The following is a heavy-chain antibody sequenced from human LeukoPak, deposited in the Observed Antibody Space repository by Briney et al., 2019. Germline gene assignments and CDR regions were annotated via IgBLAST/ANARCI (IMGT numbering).Heavy chain of an antibody. CDR1: GFTFSSYA. V-gene: IGHV3-30*18. CDR2: ISSDGGNK. D-gene: IGHD6-13*01. Sequence: GGSLRLSCAASGFTFSSYAMSWVRQAPDKGLEWVAVISSDGGNKYYIDSVKGRFTISRDNSKNTLYLQMNSLRAEDTAVYYCAKDLRSSWYDFDYWGQGTLVTVSS. J-gene: IGHJ4*02. CDR3: AKDLRSSWYDFDY.